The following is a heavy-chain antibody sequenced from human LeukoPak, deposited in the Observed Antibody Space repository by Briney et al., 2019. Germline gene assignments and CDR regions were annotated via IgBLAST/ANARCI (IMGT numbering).Heavy chain of an antibody. CDR2: IIPIFGTA. Sequence: ASVKVSCKVSGYTLTELSMHWVRQAPGKGLEWMGGIIPIFGTANYAQKFQGRVTITADESTSTAYMELSSLRSEDTAVYYCARVVDDSSGYYNWYFDLWGRGTLVTVSS. D-gene: IGHD3-22*01. J-gene: IGHJ2*01. CDR3: ARVVDDSSGYYNWYFDL. CDR1: GYTLTELS. V-gene: IGHV1-69*13.